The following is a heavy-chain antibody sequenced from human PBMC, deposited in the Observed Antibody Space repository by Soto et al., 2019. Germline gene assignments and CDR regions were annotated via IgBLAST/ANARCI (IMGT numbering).Heavy chain of an antibody. CDR2: ISYDGSNK. D-gene: IGHD2-2*01. Sequence: GGSLRLSCAASGFTFSSYGTHWVRQAPGKGLEWVAVISYDGSNKYYADSVKGRFTISRDNSKNTLYLQMNSLRAEDTAVYYCAKTIVVVPAASVGYYYMDVWGKGTTVTVSS. J-gene: IGHJ6*03. V-gene: IGHV3-30*18. CDR1: GFTFSSYG. CDR3: AKTIVVVPAASVGYYYMDV.